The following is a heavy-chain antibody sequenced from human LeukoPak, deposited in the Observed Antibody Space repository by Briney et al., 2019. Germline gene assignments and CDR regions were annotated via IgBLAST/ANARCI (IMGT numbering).Heavy chain of an antibody. D-gene: IGHD3-22*01. CDR1: GGSISSGSYY. V-gene: IGHV4-61*02. J-gene: IGHJ6*03. CDR2: IYTSGIT. Sequence: PSETLSLTCTVSGGSISSGSYYWSWIRQPAGKGLEWIWCIYTSGITNYNPSLKSRVTISVDTSKNQFSLKLSSVTAADTAVYYCARGHYYDSSGYYSRNYYYYYMDVWGKGTTVTISS. CDR3: ARGHYYDSSGYYSRNYYYYYMDV.